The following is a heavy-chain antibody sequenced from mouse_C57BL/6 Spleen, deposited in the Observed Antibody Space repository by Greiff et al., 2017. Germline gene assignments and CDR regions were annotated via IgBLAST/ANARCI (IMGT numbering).Heavy chain of an antibody. J-gene: IGHJ3*01. V-gene: IGHV1-64*01. D-gene: IGHD1-1*01. CDR3: ARGDYYGSPWFAY. CDR2: IHPNSGST. Sequence: VQLQQPGAELVKPGASVKLSCKASGYTFTSSWMHWVKQRPGQGLEWIGMIHPNSGSTNYNEKFKSKATLTVDKSSSTAYMQLSSLTSEDSAVYYCARGDYYGSPWFAYWGQGTLVTVSA. CDR1: GYTFTSSW.